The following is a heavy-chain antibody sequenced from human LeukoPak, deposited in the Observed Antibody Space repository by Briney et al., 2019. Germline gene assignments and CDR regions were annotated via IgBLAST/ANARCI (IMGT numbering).Heavy chain of an antibody. CDR3: ATDPLAQKGQYYFDY. D-gene: IGHD3-16*01. CDR1: GFTVSSNY. V-gene: IGHV3-66*01. CDR2: IYSGGSS. J-gene: IGHJ4*02. Sequence: GGSLRLSCAASGFTVSSNYMSWVRQAPGKGLEWVSVIYSGGSSYYADSVKGRFTISRDNSKNTLYLQMNSLRAEDTAVYYCATDPLAQKGQYYFDYWGQGTLVTVSS.